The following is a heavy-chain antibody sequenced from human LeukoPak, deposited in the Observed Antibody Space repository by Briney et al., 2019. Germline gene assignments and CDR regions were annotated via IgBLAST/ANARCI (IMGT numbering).Heavy chain of an antibody. CDR1: GFTFSSYS. J-gene: IGHJ3*02. D-gene: IGHD5-18*01. CDR2: IYSGGST. V-gene: IGHV3-53*01. Sequence: PGGSLRLSCAASGFTFSSYSMNWVRQAPGKGLEWVSIIYSGGSTYYADSVKGRFTISRDNSKNTLYLQMNSLRAEDTAMYYCARVRYIYGYASDIWGQGTMVTVSS. CDR3: ARVRYIYGYASDI.